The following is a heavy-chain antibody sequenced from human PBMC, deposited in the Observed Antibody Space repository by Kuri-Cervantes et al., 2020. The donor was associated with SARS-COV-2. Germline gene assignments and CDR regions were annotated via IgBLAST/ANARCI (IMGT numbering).Heavy chain of an antibody. CDR3: ARGSCASESCWAGHWFDP. V-gene: IGHV4-4*07. Sequence: SETLSLTCTVSGGSISGYYWNRIRQPAGKGLEWIGRVHTSGSTNYNPSLKSRVTMSVDTSRNQLSLKLNSLAAADTAVYYCARGSCASESCWAGHWFDPWGQGTLVTVSS. D-gene: IGHD2-15*01. CDR2: VHTSGST. CDR1: GGSISGYY. J-gene: IGHJ5*02.